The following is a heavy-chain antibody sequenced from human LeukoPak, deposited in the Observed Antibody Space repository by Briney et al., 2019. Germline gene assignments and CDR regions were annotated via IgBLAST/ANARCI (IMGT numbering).Heavy chain of an antibody. CDR1: GGSFSGYY. CDR2: IDQSGTT. D-gene: IGHD6-19*01. Sequence: KPSETLSLTCVVYGGSFSGYYWSWIRQPPGKGLEWIGEIDQSGTTNYNPSLKSRVTISVDTSKNQFSLKLSSVTAADTAVYYCARLGRYSSGSDYWGQGTLVTVSS. J-gene: IGHJ4*02. CDR3: ARLGRYSSGSDY. V-gene: IGHV4-34*01.